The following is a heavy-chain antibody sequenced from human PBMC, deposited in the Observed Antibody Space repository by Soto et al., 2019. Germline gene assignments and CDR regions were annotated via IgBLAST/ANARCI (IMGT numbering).Heavy chain of an antibody. CDR1: GFTFSSYG. D-gene: IGHD6-13*01. J-gene: IGHJ4*02. CDR3: ARAGYSSSWYSGLMDY. CDR2: IWYDGSNK. V-gene: IGHV3-33*01. Sequence: PGGSLRLFCAASGFTFSSYGMHWVRQAPGKGPESAAVIWYDGSNKYDADSVKGRFTSSRDNSKKTLYLQMNSLRAEETAVYYCARAGYSSSWYSGLMDYWGQGTLVTVPS.